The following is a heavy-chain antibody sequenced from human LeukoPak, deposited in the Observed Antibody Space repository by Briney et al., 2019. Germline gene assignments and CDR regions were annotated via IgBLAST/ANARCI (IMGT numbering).Heavy chain of an antibody. CDR1: GFTFSSYA. Sequence: PGGSLRLSCAASGFTFSSYAMHWVRQAPGKGLEWLTLISSDGGNQYYADSVKGRFTISRDNSKNTLYLQMNSLRGEDTAVYFCARDVDVDTVMAPGTGFDYWGQGALVTVSS. CDR2: ISSDGGNQ. D-gene: IGHD5-18*01. V-gene: IGHV3-30-3*01. J-gene: IGHJ4*02. CDR3: ARDVDVDTVMAPGTGFDY.